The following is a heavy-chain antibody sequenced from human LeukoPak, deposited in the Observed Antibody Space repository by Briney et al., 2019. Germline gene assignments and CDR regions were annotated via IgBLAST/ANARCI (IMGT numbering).Heavy chain of an antibody. V-gene: IGHV5-51*01. Sequence: RGESLKISCKGSGYSFPNYWIVWVRQMPGKGLEWMGIIYPGDSDTRYSPSFQGQVTISADKSISTAYLQWSSLKASDIAMYYCARRQGCSSTSCPPDYWGQGTLVTVSS. D-gene: IGHD2-2*01. CDR2: IYPGDSDT. CDR3: ARRQGCSSTSCPPDY. CDR1: GYSFPNYW. J-gene: IGHJ4*02.